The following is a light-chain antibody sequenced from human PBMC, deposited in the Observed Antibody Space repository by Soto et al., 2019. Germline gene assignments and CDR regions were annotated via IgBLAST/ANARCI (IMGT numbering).Light chain of an antibody. CDR1: QSVSSSY. CDR2: GAS. CDR3: QQYGSSTLT. V-gene: IGKV3-20*01. Sequence: MGLTQSPGTLSLSPGERATLSCRASQSVSSSYLAWYQQKPGQAPRLLIYGASSRATGIPDRFSGSGSGTDFPLTISRLEPEDFAVYYCQQYGSSTLTFGGGTKVDIK. J-gene: IGKJ4*01.